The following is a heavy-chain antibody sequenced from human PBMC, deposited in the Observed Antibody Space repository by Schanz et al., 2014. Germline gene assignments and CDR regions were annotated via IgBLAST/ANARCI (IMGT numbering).Heavy chain of an antibody. CDR3: ARDLPRTFLFDY. CDR1: GFPFSGYS. CDR2: ISSSSSTI. Sequence: VQLVDSGGGLVKPGGSLRLSCTASGFPFSGYSMNWVRQAPGKGLEWVAYISSSSSTIHYADSVKGRFTISRDNAKNSLYLQMDSLRAEDTAVYYCARDLPRTFLFDYWGQGTLVTVSS. J-gene: IGHJ4*02. V-gene: IGHV3-48*01.